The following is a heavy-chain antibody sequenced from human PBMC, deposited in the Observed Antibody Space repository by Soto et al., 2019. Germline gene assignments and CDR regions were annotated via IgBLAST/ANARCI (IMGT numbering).Heavy chain of an antibody. CDR3: AKGGYCSSSTCPAGY. J-gene: IGHJ4*02. CDR1: GFTFSNYA. D-gene: IGHD2-2*03. CDR2: ISGRGDNT. V-gene: IGHV3-23*01. Sequence: GGSLRLSCAASGFTFSNYAMNWVRQAPGKGLEWVSSISGRGDNTYYADSVKGRFTISRDNSKNTLFLQMNSLRADDTAVYYCAKGGYCSSSTCPAGYWGQGTLVTVSS.